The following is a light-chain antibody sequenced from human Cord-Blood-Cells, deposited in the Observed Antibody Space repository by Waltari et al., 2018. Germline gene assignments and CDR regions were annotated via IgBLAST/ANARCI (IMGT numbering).Light chain of an antibody. J-gene: IGKJ4*01. CDR1: QSVSSN. CDR3: QQYNNWPLT. CDR2: GAS. Sequence: EIVITQSPATLSVPPGERATLSCRASQSVSSNLAWYQQKPGQAPRLLIYGASTRATGIPARFSGSGSGTEFTLTISSLQSEDFAVYYCQQYNNWPLTFGGGTKVEIK. V-gene: IGKV3-15*01.